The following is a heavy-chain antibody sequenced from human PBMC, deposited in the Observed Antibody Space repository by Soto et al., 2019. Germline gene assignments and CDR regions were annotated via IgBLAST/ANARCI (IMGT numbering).Heavy chain of an antibody. V-gene: IGHV4-59*01. CDR3: ATSTGNWFDP. J-gene: IGHJ5*02. Sequence: SETLSLTCTVSGGSISGYFWSWIRQPPGKGLEWIGYIYHTGSTNYNPSLKSRVTMSLDTSKDQFSLKLSSVTAADTAVYYCATSTGNWFDPWGQGTLVTVSS. CDR1: GGSISGYF. CDR2: IYHTGST. D-gene: IGHD2-2*01.